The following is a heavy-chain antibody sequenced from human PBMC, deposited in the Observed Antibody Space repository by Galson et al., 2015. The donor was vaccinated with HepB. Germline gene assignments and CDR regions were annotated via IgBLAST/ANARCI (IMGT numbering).Heavy chain of an antibody. Sequence: SLRLSCAASGFTFSSYAMSWVRQAPGKGLEWVSAISGSGGSTYYADSVKGRFTISRDNSKNTLYLQMNSLRAEDTAVYYCAKKGQYYDFWSGYPNDAFDIWGQGTMVTVSS. J-gene: IGHJ3*02. V-gene: IGHV3-23*01. D-gene: IGHD3-3*01. CDR3: AKKGQYYDFWSGYPNDAFDI. CDR2: ISGSGGST. CDR1: GFTFSSYA.